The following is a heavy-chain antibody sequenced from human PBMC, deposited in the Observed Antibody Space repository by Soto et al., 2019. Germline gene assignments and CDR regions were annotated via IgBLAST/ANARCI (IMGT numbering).Heavy chain of an antibody. CDR3: ARDSGFGGSLDH. D-gene: IGHD2-15*01. J-gene: IGHJ4*02. CDR1: GFTFSGYS. Sequence: QVQLVESGGGVVQPGRSLRLSCAASGFTFSGYSMHWVRQAPGQGLEWVAVMWYDGSQKYYTDSVKGRFTISRDIPKNTLYLQMNLLRVEDKAVYYCARDSGFGGSLDHWGQGALVTVSS. CDR2: MWYDGSQK. V-gene: IGHV3-33*01.